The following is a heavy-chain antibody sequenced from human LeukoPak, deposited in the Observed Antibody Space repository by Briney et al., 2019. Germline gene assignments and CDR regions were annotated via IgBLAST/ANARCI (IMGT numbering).Heavy chain of an antibody. Sequence: PSETLSLTCTVSGGSISSYYWSWIRQPPGKGLEWIGYIYYSGSTNYNPSLKSRVTISVDTSKNQFSLKLSSVTAADTAVYYCARESAIDSSSSTDYWGQGTLVTVSS. CDR3: ARESAIDSSSSTDY. CDR1: GGSISSYY. J-gene: IGHJ4*02. V-gene: IGHV4-59*12. D-gene: IGHD6-13*01. CDR2: IYYSGST.